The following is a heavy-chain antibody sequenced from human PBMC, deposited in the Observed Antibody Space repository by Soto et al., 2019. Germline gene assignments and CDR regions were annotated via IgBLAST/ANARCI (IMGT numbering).Heavy chain of an antibody. D-gene: IGHD2-2*01. J-gene: IGHJ6*03. CDR2: FDPEDGET. CDR3: ATVSTAMPDYYYYYMDV. CDR1: GYTLTELS. Sequence: ASVKVSCKVSGYTLTELSVHWVRQAPGKGLEWMGGFDPEDGETIYAQKFQGRVTMTEDTSTDTAYMELSSLRSEDTAVYYCATVSTAMPDYYYYYMDVWGKGTTVTVS. V-gene: IGHV1-24*01.